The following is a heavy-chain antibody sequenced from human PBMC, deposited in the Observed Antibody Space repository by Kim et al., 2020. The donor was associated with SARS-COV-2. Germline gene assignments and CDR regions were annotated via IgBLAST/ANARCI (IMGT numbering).Heavy chain of an antibody. J-gene: IGHJ1*01. CDR1: GFTFSSYA. D-gene: IGHD6-13*01. V-gene: IGHV3-23*01. Sequence: GGSLRLSCAASGFTFSSYAMSWVRLAPGKGLEWFSAFSVSGGCSYYADSVKGRFTISRDNSKNTLYLQMNSLRAEDTAVYYCAKRAKYSSKAEYFQHWGQGTLVTVSS. CDR2: FSVSGGCS. CDR3: AKRAKYSSKAEYFQH.